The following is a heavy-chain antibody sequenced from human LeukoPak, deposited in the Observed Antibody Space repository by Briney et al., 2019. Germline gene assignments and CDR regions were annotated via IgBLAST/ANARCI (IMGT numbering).Heavy chain of an antibody. V-gene: IGHV1-18*01. J-gene: IGHJ4*02. CDR1: GYTFTSYD. Sequence: ASVKVSCKASGYTFTSYDINWVRQATGQGLEWMGWISAYNGNTNYAQKLQGRVTMTTDTSTSTAYMELRSLRSDDTAVYYCARVVTATSPFDYWGQGTLVTVSS. D-gene: IGHD2-21*02. CDR2: ISAYNGNT. CDR3: ARVVTATSPFDY.